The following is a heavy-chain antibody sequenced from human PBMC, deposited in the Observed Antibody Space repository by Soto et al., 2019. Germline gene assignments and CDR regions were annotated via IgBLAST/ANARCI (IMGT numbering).Heavy chain of an antibody. Sequence: SETLSLTCAVSGYSISSGYYWGWIRQPPGKGLEWIGSIYHSGSTYYNPSLKSRVTISVDTSKNQSSLKLSSVTAADTAVYYCARSVAATLAIDYWGQGTLVTVSS. CDR2: IYHSGST. V-gene: IGHV4-38-2*01. CDR1: GYSISSGYY. D-gene: IGHD6-19*01. CDR3: ARSVAATLAIDY. J-gene: IGHJ4*02.